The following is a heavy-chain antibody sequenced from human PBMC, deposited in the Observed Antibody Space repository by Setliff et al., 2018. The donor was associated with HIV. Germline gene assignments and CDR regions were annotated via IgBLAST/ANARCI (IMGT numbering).Heavy chain of an antibody. CDR3: TRGRGIIGALVY. J-gene: IGHJ4*02. Sequence: GASVKVSCKASGGTFRTYAISWVRQAPGQGLEWMGGIIPIFGTARYAQKFQGRVTITADESTSTAYMELYNLRSEDTAMYYCTRGRGIIGALVYWGQGNLVTVSS. CDR2: IIPIFGTA. V-gene: IGHV1-69*13. D-gene: IGHD2-21*01. CDR1: GGTFRTYA.